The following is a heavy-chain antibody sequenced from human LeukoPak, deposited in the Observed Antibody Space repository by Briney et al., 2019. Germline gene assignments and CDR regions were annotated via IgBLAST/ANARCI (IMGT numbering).Heavy chain of an antibody. J-gene: IGHJ4*02. CDR1: GGSFSGYS. CDR2: INHSGST. CDR3: ARRKSTIFGVGEYYFDY. D-gene: IGHD3-3*01. V-gene: IGHV4-34*01. Sequence: SETLSLTCAVYGGSFSGYSWSWIRQPPGKGLEWIGDINHSGSTNYNPSLKSRVTISIDMSKTQFSLKLSSVTAADTAVYYCARRKSTIFGVGEYYFDYWGQGTLVTVSS.